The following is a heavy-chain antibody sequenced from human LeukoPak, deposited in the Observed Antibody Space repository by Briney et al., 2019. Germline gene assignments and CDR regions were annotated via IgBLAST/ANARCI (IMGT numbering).Heavy chain of an antibody. Sequence: PGGSLRLSCAASGFTFSSYAMHWVRQAPGKGLEYVSAISSNGGSTYYANSVKGRFTISRDNSKNTLYLQMGSLRAEDMAVYYCARGCALLAATCAFDIWGQGTMVTVSS. CDR2: ISSNGGST. J-gene: IGHJ3*02. V-gene: IGHV3-64*01. D-gene: IGHD6-13*01. CDR1: GFTFSSYA. CDR3: ARGCALLAATCAFDI.